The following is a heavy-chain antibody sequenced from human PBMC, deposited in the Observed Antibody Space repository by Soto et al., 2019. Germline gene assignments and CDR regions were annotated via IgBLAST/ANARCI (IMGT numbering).Heavy chain of an antibody. CDR2: ITAGDGKT. Sequence: QVHLVQSGAEVKKPGASVKVSCKASGYNFTQYTIHWVRQAPGQRLEWMGWITAGDGKTQYSKKFQTRVTIRSDVSATTVYMDLNSLRSEETAVYYCARDLYSSSFFWFDAWGRGTLVIVSS. CDR3: ARDLYSSSFFWFDA. J-gene: IGHJ5*02. CDR1: GYNFTQYT. D-gene: IGHD2-2*01. V-gene: IGHV1-3*01.